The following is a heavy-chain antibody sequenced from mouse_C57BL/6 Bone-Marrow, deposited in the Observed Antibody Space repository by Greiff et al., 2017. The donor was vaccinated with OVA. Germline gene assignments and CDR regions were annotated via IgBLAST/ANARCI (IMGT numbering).Heavy chain of an antibody. J-gene: IGHJ3*01. D-gene: IGHD1-1*01. Sequence: EVQLQQSGPGMVKPSQSLSLTCTVTGYSITSGYDWHWIRHFPGNKLEWMGYISYSGSTNYNPSLKSRISITHDTSKNHFFLKLNSVTTEDTATYDGARDDYDGSSPFAYWGQGTLVTVSA. CDR2: ISYSGST. CDR3: ARDDYDGSSPFAY. V-gene: IGHV3-1*01. CDR1: GYSITSGYD.